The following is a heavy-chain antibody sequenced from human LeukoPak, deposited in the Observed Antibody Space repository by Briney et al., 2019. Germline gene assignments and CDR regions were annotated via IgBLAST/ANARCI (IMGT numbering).Heavy chain of an antibody. CDR3: ARDRANWGYMDV. D-gene: IGHD7-27*01. CDR2: ISSSSSYI. Sequence: PGGSLRLSCAASGFTFSSYSMNWVRQAPGKGLEWVSSISSSSSYIYYADSVKGRFTISRDNAKNSLYLQMNSLRAEDTAVYYCARDRANWGYMDVWGKGTTVTISS. V-gene: IGHV3-21*01. J-gene: IGHJ6*03. CDR1: GFTFSSYS.